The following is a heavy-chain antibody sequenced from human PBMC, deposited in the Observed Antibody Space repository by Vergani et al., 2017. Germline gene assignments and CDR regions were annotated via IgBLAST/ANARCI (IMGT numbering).Heavy chain of an antibody. V-gene: IGHV1-3*01. CDR1: GYTFTRYA. Sequence: QVQLVQSGAEVKKPGASVKVSCKASGYTFTRYAMHWVRQAPGQRLEWMGWINAGNGNTKYSQKFQGRVTITADESTSTAYMELSSLRSEDTAVYYCATEPTGGWFDPWGQGTLVTVSS. CDR2: INAGNGNT. CDR3: ATEPTGGWFDP. D-gene: IGHD4-23*01. J-gene: IGHJ5*02.